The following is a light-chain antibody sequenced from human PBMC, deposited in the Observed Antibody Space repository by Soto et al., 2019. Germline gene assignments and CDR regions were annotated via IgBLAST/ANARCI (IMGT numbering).Light chain of an antibody. CDR3: QSYDISLSGYVV. V-gene: IGLV1-40*01. J-gene: IGLJ2*01. Sequence: QSVLTQPPSVSGAPGQRVTISCSGSSSNIGAGSDVHWYQQFPGTAPKLLIYSNFNRPSGVPDRFSGSKSGTSAFLAITGLQAEDESDYYCQSYDISLSGYVVFGGGTKLTVL. CDR2: SNF. CDR1: SSNIGAGSD.